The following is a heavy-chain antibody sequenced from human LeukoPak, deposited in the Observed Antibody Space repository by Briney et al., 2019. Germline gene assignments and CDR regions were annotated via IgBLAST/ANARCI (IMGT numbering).Heavy chain of an antibody. CDR2: ISGSGDST. CDR1: GFTFSSYA. Sequence: PGGSLRLSCAASGFTFSSYAMSGVRQAPGKGLEWVSAISGSGDSTYYADSVKGRFTISRDNSKNTLYLQMNSLRAEDTALYYCARGDTSLQRNDALDIWGQGTMVSVSS. D-gene: IGHD2/OR15-2a*01. CDR3: ARGDTSLQRNDALDI. J-gene: IGHJ3*02. V-gene: IGHV3-23*01.